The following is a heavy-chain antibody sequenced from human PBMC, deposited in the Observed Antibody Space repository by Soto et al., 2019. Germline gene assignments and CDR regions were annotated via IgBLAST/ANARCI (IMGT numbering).Heavy chain of an antibody. CDR3: ARSGGYCSSTSCYDYYYYGMDV. V-gene: IGHV5-10-1*01. Sequence: PGESLKISCKGSGYSFTSYWISWVRQMPGKGLEWMGRIDPSDSYTNYSPSFQGHVTISADKSISTAYLQWSSLKASDTAMYYCARSGGYCSSTSCYDYYYYGMDVWGQGTTVTVSS. D-gene: IGHD2-2*01. CDR2: IDPSDSYT. CDR1: GYSFTSYW. J-gene: IGHJ6*02.